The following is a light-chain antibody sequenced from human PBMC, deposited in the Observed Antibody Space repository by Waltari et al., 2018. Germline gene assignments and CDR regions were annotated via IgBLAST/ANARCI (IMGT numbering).Light chain of an antibody. CDR2: GTS. Sequence: TCRASQGISNNLAWFQQRPGKVPKGLIYGTSSLQSGVPSRFSGSGSGTEFTLTISSLQPEDFATYYCLQHNTYPYSFGQGTKLEIK. V-gene: IGKV1-17*03. CDR1: QGISNN. CDR3: LQHNTYPYS. J-gene: IGKJ2*03.